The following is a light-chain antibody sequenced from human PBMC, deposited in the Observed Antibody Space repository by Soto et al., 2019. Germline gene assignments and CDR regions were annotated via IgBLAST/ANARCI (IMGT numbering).Light chain of an antibody. J-gene: IGLJ1*01. Sequence: QPVLTQPPSVSGAPGQRVTISCTGSSSNIGAGYDVHWYQQLPGTAPKLLIYGNTNRPSGVPVRFSGSKSGTSASLAITGLQAEDEADYYCQSYDSSLSAFYVFGTGTKLTVL. CDR1: SSNIGAGYD. V-gene: IGLV1-40*01. CDR3: QSYDSSLSAFYV. CDR2: GNT.